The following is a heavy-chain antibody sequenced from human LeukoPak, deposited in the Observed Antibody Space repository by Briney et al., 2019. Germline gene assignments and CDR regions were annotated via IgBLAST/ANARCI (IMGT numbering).Heavy chain of an antibody. CDR1: GFTFSTYD. Sequence: GGSLRLSCAASGFTFSTYDMHWVRQVTGKGLEWVSTIGTGDDTYYLGSVKGRFTISRENAKNVLYLQMSSLRAEDTAVYYCAREIRETVVTRHYYYGIDVWGQGTTVTVSS. V-gene: IGHV3-13*01. CDR3: AREIRETVVTRHYYYGIDV. D-gene: IGHD2-15*01. J-gene: IGHJ6*02. CDR2: IGTGDDT.